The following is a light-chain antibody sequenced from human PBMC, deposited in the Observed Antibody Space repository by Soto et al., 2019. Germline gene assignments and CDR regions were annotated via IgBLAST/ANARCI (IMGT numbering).Light chain of an antibody. Sequence: DIQMTQSPSTLSASVGDGVTITCRASQSISNWLAWYQQKPGKAPKLLIYDVSSLESGVPSRFSGSGSGTEFTLTISSLQPDDFATYYCQQYHTYSWTFGQGTKVEIK. J-gene: IGKJ1*01. V-gene: IGKV1-5*01. CDR1: QSISNW. CDR2: DVS. CDR3: QQYHTYSWT.